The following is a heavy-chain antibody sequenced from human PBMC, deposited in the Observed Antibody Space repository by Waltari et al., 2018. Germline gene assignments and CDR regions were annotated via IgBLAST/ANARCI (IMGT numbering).Heavy chain of an antibody. CDR1: GYRFTAYF. D-gene: IGHD4-17*01. J-gene: IGHJ5*02. CDR2: INPYAGFT. CDR3: ARSVSVTSFGCQFDP. V-gene: IGHV1-2*02. Sequence: QVQLVQSGAEVKKPGASVKVSCKASGYRFTAYFLHWLRQAPGKGLEWIGWINPYAGFTAYAQKFRDRVTVTMDSSIGTAYMELSSLRSDDTAIYYCARSVSVTSFGCQFDPWGQGTLVTVSS.